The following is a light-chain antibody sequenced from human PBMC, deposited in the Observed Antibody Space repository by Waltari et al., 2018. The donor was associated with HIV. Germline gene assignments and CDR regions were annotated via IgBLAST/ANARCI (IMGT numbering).Light chain of an antibody. CDR2: DVS. CDR3: SSYTSSSTVV. Sequence: QSALTQPASVSGSPGQSITISCPGTSSAGGGYNSVPWYQQHPGKAPKLRIYDVSNRPSGVANRFSGSKSGNTASLTISGLQAEDEADYYCSSYTSSSTVVFGGGTKLTVL. V-gene: IGLV2-14*03. J-gene: IGLJ2*01. CDR1: SSAGGGYNS.